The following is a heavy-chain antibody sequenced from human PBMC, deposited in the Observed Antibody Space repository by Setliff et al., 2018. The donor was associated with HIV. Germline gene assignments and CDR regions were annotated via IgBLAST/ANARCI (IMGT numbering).Heavy chain of an antibody. CDR3: ARGVIETDYDYVDIYYYNYMDV. CDR1: GDSISSGSNY. J-gene: IGHJ6*03. D-gene: IGHD5-12*01. CDR2: IYTSGP. V-gene: IGHV4-61*02. Sequence: SETLSLTCTVSGDSISSGSNYWSWIRQPAGKGLEWIGRIYTSGPRYNPSLENRVTISVDTSKSQFFLMLSSVTAADTAVYFCARGVIETDYDYVDIYYYNYMDVWGKGTTVTVSS.